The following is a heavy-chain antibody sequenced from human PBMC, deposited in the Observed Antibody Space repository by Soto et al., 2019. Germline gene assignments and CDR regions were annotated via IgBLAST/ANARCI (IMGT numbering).Heavy chain of an antibody. D-gene: IGHD6-13*01. J-gene: IGHJ6*02. CDR3: AREGAAADSPYYYGRDV. Sequence: PGGSLRLSCAASGFTFSSYSMNWVRQAPGKGLEWVSSISSSSSYIYYADSVKGRFTISRDNAKNSLYLQMNSLRAEDKAVYYCAREGAAADSPYYYGRDVWGQGTTVTVSS. CDR2: ISSSSSYI. V-gene: IGHV3-21*01. CDR1: GFTFSSYS.